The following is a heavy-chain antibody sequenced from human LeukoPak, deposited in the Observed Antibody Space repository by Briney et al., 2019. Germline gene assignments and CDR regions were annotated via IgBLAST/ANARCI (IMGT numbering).Heavy chain of an antibody. CDR1: GYTFTSYG. J-gene: IGHJ5*02. CDR3: ARSCSGGSCSGNPRGNWFDP. V-gene: IGHV1-18*01. D-gene: IGHD2-15*01. CDR2: ISAYNGNT. Sequence: ASVKVSCKASGYTFTSYGISWVRQAPGQGLEWMGWISAYNGNTNYAQKLQGRVTMTTDTSTSTAYMELSSLRSEDTAVYYCARSCSGGSCSGNPRGNWFDPWGQGTLVTVSS.